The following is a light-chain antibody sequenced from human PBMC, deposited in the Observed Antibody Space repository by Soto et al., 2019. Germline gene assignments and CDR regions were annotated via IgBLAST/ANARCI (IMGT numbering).Light chain of an antibody. CDR2: RAS. Sequence: EIVLTQSPGTLSLSPGERATLSCRASQSVSNNYVAWYQQKPGQAPRLLIFRASIKATGIPDRVSGSGSGTDFTLTIRGLEPEDSGTYHGHQHGCSPDAFGQGTKLEIK. J-gene: IGKJ1*01. V-gene: IGKV3-20*01. CDR1: QSVSNNY. CDR3: HQHGCSPDA.